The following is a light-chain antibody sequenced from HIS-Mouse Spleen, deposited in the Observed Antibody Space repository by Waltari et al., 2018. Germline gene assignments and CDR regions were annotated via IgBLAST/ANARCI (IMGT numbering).Light chain of an antibody. V-gene: IGKV4-1*01. CDR3: QQYYSKGYT. CDR2: WAS. CDR1: QSVLYSSNNKNY. Sequence: DIVMTQSPDSLAVSLGERATINCKSSQSVLYSSNNKNYLAWYQQKPGQPPKLLIYWASTRESGVPDRFSGSGSGTDFTLTISSLQAEDVAVYYCQQYYSKGYTFGQGTKVEIK. J-gene: IGKJ2*01.